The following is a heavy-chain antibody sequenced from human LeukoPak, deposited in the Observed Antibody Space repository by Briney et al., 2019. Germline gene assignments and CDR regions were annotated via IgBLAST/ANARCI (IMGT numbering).Heavy chain of an antibody. CDR3: ARHGVYYDFWSGYYLDY. V-gene: IGHV4-38-2*01. CDR1: GYSISSGYY. J-gene: IGHJ4*02. CDR2: IYHSGST. D-gene: IGHD3-3*01. Sequence: PSXTLSLTCAVSGYSISSGYYWGWIRPPPGKGREGIGSIYHSGSTYYNPSLKSRVTISVDTSKNQFSLKLSSVTAADTAVYYCARHGVYYDFWSGYYLDYWGQGTLVTVSS.